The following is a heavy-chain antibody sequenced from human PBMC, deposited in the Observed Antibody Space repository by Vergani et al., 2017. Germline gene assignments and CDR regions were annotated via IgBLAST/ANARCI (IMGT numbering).Heavy chain of an antibody. D-gene: IGHD2-2*01. CDR2: INPSGGST. J-gene: IGHJ5*02. V-gene: IGHV1-46*01. Sequence: QVQLVQSGAEVKKPRASVKVSCKASGYTFTSYYMHWVRQAPGQGLEWMGIINPSGGSTSYAQKFQGRVTMTRDTSTSTVYMELSSLRSEDTAVYYCARDSRDCSSTSCYVGRDWFDPWGQGTLVTVSS. CDR1: GYTFTSYY. CDR3: ARDSRDCSSTSCYVGRDWFDP.